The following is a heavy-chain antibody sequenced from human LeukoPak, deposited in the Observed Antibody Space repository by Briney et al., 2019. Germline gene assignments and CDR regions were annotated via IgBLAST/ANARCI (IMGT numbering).Heavy chain of an antibody. CDR3: ARESDHSVSQVDFDL. CDR1: GFTVSTNS. CDR2: IRQDGSQK. D-gene: IGHD1-14*01. Sequence: PGGSLRLSCTVSGFTVSTNSMSWVRQAPGRGLEWVATIRQDGSQKYYLDSVKGRFTISRDNAKNSLYLQMNSLRAEDTAVYYCARESDHSVSQVDFDLWGQGTMVTVSS. J-gene: IGHJ3*01. V-gene: IGHV3-7*01.